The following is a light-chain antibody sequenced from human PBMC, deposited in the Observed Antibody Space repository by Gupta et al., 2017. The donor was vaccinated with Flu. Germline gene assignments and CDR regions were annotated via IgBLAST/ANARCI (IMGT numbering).Light chain of an antibody. CDR2: YNS. Sequence: NTARFTGRGKSIGILRVNSDHQKPGKAPVLVITYNSDRPSGVPDRFAGSNSGNTTSLTISGGEAGDEADYYCQVFDNRSDLVVFGGGTKLTVL. CDR3: QVFDNRSDLVV. V-gene: IGLV3-21*04. J-gene: IGLJ2*01. CDR1: SIGILR.